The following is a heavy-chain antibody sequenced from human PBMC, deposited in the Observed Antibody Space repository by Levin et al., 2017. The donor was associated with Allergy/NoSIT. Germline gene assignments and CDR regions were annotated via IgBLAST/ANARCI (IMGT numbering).Heavy chain of an antibody. D-gene: IGHD3-10*01. V-gene: IGHV3-20*04. CDR1: GFTFDDYG. CDR3: ARTSYSGSFRVGYFDY. Sequence: LSLPCAASGFTFDDYGMTWVRQAPGKGLEWVSTINWNGGTTGYADSVKGRFTISRDNAKNFLYLQMNSLRAEDTALYYCARTSYSGSFRVGYFDYWGHGTLVTVSS. CDR2: INWNGGTT. J-gene: IGHJ4*01.